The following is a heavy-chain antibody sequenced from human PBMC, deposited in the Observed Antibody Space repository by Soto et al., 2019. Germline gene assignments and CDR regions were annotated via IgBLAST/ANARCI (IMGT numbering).Heavy chain of an antibody. D-gene: IGHD1-1*01. Sequence: ASVKVSCKASGYTFTSYGISWVRQAPGQGLEWMGWISAYNGNTNYAQKLQGRVTMTTDTSTSTAYMELSSLRSDDTAVYYCERDFATGTTFNSYYYGMDVWGQGTTVTVSS. CDR2: ISAYNGNT. V-gene: IGHV1-18*01. J-gene: IGHJ6*02. CDR3: ERDFATGTTFNSYYYGMDV. CDR1: GYTFTSYG.